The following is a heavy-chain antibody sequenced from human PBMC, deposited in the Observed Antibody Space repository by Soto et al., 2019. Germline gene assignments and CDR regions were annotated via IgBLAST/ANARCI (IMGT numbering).Heavy chain of an antibody. CDR1: GFTFSSYG. D-gene: IGHD4-4*01. Sequence: GGSLRLSCAASGFTFSSYGMHWVRQAPGKGLEWVAVISYDGSNKYYADSVKGRFTISRDNSKNTLYLQMNSLRAEDTAVYYCAKDGGVESNYGLLGYYYYYGMDVWGQGTTVTVSS. J-gene: IGHJ6*02. CDR2: ISYDGSNK. CDR3: AKDGGVESNYGLLGYYYYYGMDV. V-gene: IGHV3-30*18.